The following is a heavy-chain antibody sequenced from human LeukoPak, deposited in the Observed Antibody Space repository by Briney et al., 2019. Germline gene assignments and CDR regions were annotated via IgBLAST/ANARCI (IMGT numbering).Heavy chain of an antibody. CDR1: GVSFSGYY. J-gene: IGHJ4*02. CDR3: AREAIAAAGASIDY. D-gene: IGHD6-13*01. CDR2: INHSGST. Sequence: SETLSLTCAVYGVSFSGYYWSWLRQPPGKGLEWIGEINHSGSTNYNPSLKSRVTISVDTSKNQFSLKLSSVTAADTAVYYCAREAIAAAGASIDYWGQGTLVTVSS. V-gene: IGHV4-34*01.